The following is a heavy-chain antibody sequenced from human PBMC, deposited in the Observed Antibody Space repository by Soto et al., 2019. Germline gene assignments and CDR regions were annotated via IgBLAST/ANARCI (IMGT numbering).Heavy chain of an antibody. CDR1: GYTFTGYY. J-gene: IGHJ4*02. CDR2: INPNSGGT. Sequence: GASVKVSCKASGYTFTGYYMHWLRKDHGQGLEWMGWINPNSGGTNYAQKFQGWVTMTRDTSISTAYMELSRLRSDDTAVYYCARDPKPHYYDSSGYYYDYWGQGTLVTVPQ. CDR3: ARDPKPHYYDSSGYYYDY. V-gene: IGHV1-2*04. D-gene: IGHD3-22*01.